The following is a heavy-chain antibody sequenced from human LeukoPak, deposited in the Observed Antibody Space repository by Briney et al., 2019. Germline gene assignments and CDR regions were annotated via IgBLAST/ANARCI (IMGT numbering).Heavy chain of an antibody. J-gene: IGHJ3*02. CDR3: TTEGIVVVTAIDAFDI. CDR1: GFTFSNAW. D-gene: IGHD2-21*02. Sequence: GGSLRLPCAASGFTFSNAWMSWVRQAPGKGLEWVGRIKSKTDGGTTDYAAPVKGRFTISRDDSKNTLYLQMNSLKTEDTAVYYCTTEGIVVVTAIDAFDIWGQGTMVTVSS. CDR2: IKSKTDGGTT. V-gene: IGHV3-15*01.